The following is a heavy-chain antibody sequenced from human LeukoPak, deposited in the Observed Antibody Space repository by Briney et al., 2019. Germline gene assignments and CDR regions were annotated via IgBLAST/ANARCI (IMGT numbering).Heavy chain of an antibody. D-gene: IGHD6-13*01. J-gene: IGHJ4*02. CDR1: GFTFSSYG. CDR2: IWYDGSNK. Sequence: PERSLRLSCAASGFTFSSYGMHWVRQAPGKGLEWVAVIWYDGSNKYYADSVKGRFTISRDNSKNTLYLQMNSLRAEDTAVYYCAKVLRYSSSPEYYFDYWGQGTLVTVSS. CDR3: AKVLRYSSSPEYYFDY. V-gene: IGHV3-33*06.